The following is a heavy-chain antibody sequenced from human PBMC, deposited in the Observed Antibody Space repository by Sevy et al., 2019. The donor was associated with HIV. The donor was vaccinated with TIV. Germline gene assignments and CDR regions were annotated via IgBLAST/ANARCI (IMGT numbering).Heavy chain of an antibody. V-gene: IGHV3-48*03. Sequence: GGSLRLSCAASGFSFSSYEMNWVRQAPGKGLEWVSYISNSGTTISYSDSVRGRFTISRDNARNVLYLQMNSLRAEDTAVYFCARDLPPSATTVPHFDCWGQGTLVTVSS. CDR1: GFSFSSYE. CDR2: ISNSGTTI. CDR3: ARDLPPSATTVPHFDC. D-gene: IGHD4-17*01. J-gene: IGHJ4*02.